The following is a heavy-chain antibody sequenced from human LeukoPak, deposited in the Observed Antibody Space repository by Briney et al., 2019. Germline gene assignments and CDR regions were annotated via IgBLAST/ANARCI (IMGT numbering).Heavy chain of an antibody. J-gene: IGHJ3*02. V-gene: IGHV1-2*06. CDR2: INPNSGGT. Sequence: ASVKVSCKASGYIFTDYYMHWVRQAPGQGLEWMGRINPNSGGTNYAQKFQGRVTMTRDTSISTAYMELSRLRSDDTAVYYCAAITYCSSTSCYAEAFDIWGQGTMVTVSS. CDR3: AAITYCSSTSCYAEAFDI. CDR1: GYIFTDYY. D-gene: IGHD2-2*01.